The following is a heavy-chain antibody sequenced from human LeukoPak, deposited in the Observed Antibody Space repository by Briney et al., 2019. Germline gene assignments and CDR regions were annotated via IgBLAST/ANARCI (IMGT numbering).Heavy chain of an antibody. D-gene: IGHD2-15*01. CDR3: ARESVEVVVAATGIDY. Sequence: GGSLRLSCAASGFTFSSYAMSWVGPAPGQGLEWISVISGSGGTTYYADSVKGRFTITRHNSKTTLYLQMNSLRAEDTAVYYCARESVEVVVAATGIDYWGQGTPVTVSS. J-gene: IGHJ4*02. CDR1: GFTFSSYA. V-gene: IGHV3-23*01. CDR2: ISGSGGTT.